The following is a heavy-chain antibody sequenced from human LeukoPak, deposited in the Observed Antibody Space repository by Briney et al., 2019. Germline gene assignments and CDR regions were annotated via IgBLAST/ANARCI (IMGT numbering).Heavy chain of an antibody. D-gene: IGHD3-9*01. Sequence: GGSLSLSCAASGFTFSSYAMHWVRQAPGKGLEWVTIISYDGSNKYYADSVKGRFTISRDNSRNTLYLQMNSLRAEDTALYYCARGGYYDILTGRIDYWGQGTLVTVSS. CDR2: ISYDGSNK. CDR1: GFTFSSYA. V-gene: IGHV3-30*04. J-gene: IGHJ4*02. CDR3: ARGGYYDILTGRIDY.